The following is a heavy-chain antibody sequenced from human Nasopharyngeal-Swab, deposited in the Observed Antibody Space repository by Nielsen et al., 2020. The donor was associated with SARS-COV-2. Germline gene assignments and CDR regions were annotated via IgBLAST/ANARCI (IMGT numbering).Heavy chain of an antibody. CDR3: TRGMAGAGSFDY. Sequence: GGSLRLSCTASGFTFGDYAMSWVRRAPGKGLEWVGFIRSKAYGGTTEYAASVKGRFTISRDDSKSIAYLQMNSLKTEDTAVYYCTRGMAGAGSFDYWGQGTLVTVSS. CDR1: GFTFGDYA. D-gene: IGHD2-8*01. J-gene: IGHJ4*02. CDR2: IRSKAYGGTT. V-gene: IGHV3-49*04.